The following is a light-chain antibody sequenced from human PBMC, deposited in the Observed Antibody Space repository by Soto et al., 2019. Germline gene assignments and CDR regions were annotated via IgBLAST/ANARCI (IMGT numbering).Light chain of an antibody. CDR3: CSYARSSNYV. J-gene: IGLJ1*01. V-gene: IGLV1-47*02. CDR2: NNN. Sequence: QSAVTQAPSVSGTPGQRVTISCSGSSSNIESNWVYWYQQLPGTAPKLLIYNNNQRPSGVPDRFSGSKSGTSASLAITGLRSDDEADYYCCSYARSSNYVFGTGTKLTVL. CDR1: SSNIESNW.